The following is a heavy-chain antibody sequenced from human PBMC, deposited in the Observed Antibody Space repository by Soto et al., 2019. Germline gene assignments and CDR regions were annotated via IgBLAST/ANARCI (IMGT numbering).Heavy chain of an antibody. CDR3: ARTPYYDFWSGYYRTYYGMDV. J-gene: IGHJ6*02. D-gene: IGHD3-3*01. V-gene: IGHV4-34*01. CDR1: GGSFSGYY. CDR2: INHSGST. Sequence: SETLSLTCAVYGGSFSGYYWSWIRQPPGKGLEWIGEINHSGSTNYNPSLRSRVTISVDTSKNQFSLKLSSVTAADTAVYYCARTPYYDFWSGYYRTYYGMDVWGQGTTVTVSS.